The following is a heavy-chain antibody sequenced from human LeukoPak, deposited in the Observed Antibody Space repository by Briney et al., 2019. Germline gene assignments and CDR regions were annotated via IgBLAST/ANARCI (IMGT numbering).Heavy chain of an antibody. Sequence: GASVKVSCKASGGTFSSYANSWVRQAPGQGLEWMGGIIPIFGTANYAQKFQGRVTITTDESTSTAYMELSSLRSEDTAVYYCARGVSLWFGEFPAWFDPWGQGTLVTVSS. CDR3: ARGVSLWFGEFPAWFDP. CDR2: IIPIFGTA. J-gene: IGHJ5*02. V-gene: IGHV1-69*05. CDR1: GGTFSSYA. D-gene: IGHD3-10*01.